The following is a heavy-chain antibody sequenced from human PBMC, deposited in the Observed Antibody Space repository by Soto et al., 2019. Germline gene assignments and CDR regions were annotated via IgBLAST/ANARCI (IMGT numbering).Heavy chain of an antibody. CDR2: ISASGGLK. D-gene: IGHD1-26*01. J-gene: IGHJ5*02. Sequence: GSLRLSCAASGFTFTNYAMTWVRQTPGKGLEWVSGISASGGLKHYADSVRGRFTVSRDNSKNILYLQMDNLRDEDTALYYCAREVGAPSGWLDPWGQGTQVTVSS. V-gene: IGHV3-23*01. CDR3: AREVGAPSGWLDP. CDR1: GFTFTNYA.